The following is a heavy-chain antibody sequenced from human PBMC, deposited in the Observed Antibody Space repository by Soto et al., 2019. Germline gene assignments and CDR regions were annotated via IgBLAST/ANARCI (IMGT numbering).Heavy chain of an antibody. D-gene: IGHD1-26*01. CDR1: GFTFSSYG. V-gene: IGHV3-33*01. J-gene: IGHJ6*02. CDR2: IWYDGSNK. Sequence: GGSLRLSCAASGFTFSSYGMHWVRQAPGKGLEWVAVIWYDGSNKYYADSVKGRFTISRDNSKNTLYLQMNSLRAEDTAVYYCARAREVRSYYYYGMDVWGQGTTVTVSS. CDR3: ARAREVRSYYYYGMDV.